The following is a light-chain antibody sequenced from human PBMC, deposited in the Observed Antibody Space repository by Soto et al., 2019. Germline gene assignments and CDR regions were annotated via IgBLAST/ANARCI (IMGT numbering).Light chain of an antibody. CDR2: GAS. CDR1: QGIRNN. J-gene: IGKJ1*01. Sequence: DIQMTQSPSSLFAYVGDRVSITCRASQGIRNNLGWYQQKPGEAPKRLIYGASSLQSGVPSRFSGSGSGTEFTLTISSLRPEDFATYYCLQHDSYPRTFGQGTKLEIK. V-gene: IGKV1-17*01. CDR3: LQHDSYPRT.